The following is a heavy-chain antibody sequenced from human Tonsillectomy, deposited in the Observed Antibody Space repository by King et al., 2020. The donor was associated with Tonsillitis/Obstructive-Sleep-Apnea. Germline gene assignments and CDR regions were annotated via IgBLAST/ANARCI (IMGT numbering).Heavy chain of an antibody. V-gene: IGHV1-46*01. J-gene: IGHJ6*03. CDR2: INPSGGST. Sequence: QLVQSGAEVKKPGASVKVSCKASGYTFTSYYMHWVRQAPGQGLEWMGIINPSGGSTSYAQKFQGRVTMTRDTSTRTVYMELSSLRSEDTAVYYCARDGAAAGTANYYYYMDVWGKGTTVTVSS. D-gene: IGHD6-13*01. CDR1: GYTFTSYY. CDR3: ARDGAAAGTANYYYYMDV.